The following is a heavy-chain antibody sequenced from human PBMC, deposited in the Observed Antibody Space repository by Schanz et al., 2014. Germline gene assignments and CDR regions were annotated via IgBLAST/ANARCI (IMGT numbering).Heavy chain of an antibody. Sequence: QVQLQESGPGLVKPSQTLSLTCTVSGGSIRSGTYYWSWLRQPAGKGLEWIGFISYSGSTYYNPSLKSRVPISLDTSKTQFSLTLTSLTAADTAVYYCARDTTWRLDLWGRGTLVTVSS. CDR2: ISYSGST. J-gene: IGHJ2*01. CDR3: ARDTTWRLDL. V-gene: IGHV4-61*02. D-gene: IGHD1-1*01. CDR1: GGSIRSGTYY.